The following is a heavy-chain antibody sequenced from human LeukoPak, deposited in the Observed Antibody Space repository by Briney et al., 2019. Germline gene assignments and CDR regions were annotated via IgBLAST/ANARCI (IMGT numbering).Heavy chain of an antibody. J-gene: IGHJ4*02. D-gene: IGHD2-15*01. CDR3: AREWYPDY. Sequence: PSETLSLTCSVSGGSISLSYYYWGWIRQPPGKALEWIGSVYYSGTTSYNPSLKSRVTISVDMSKNHFSLRLSSVTAADTAMYYCAREWYPDYWGQGTLVTVSS. CDR1: GGSISLSYYY. V-gene: IGHV4-39*07. CDR2: VYYSGTT.